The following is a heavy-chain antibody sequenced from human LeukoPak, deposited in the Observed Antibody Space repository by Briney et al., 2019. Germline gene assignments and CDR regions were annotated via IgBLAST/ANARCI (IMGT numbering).Heavy chain of an antibody. CDR2: ISSSSSYI. D-gene: IGHD2-2*01. CDR3: ARESYCSSTSCYVNAFDI. Sequence: PGGSLRLSCAASGFTFSSYSMNWVRQAPGKGLERVSSISSSSSYIYYADSVKGRFTISRDNAKNSLYLQMNSLRAEDTAVYYCARESYCSSTSCYVNAFDIWGQGTMVTVSS. J-gene: IGHJ3*02. CDR1: GFTFSSYS. V-gene: IGHV3-21*01.